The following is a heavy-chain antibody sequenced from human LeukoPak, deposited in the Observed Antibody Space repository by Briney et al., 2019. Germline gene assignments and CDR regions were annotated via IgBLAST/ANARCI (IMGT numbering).Heavy chain of an antibody. CDR1: GYTFTGYY. Sequence: ASVKVSCKASGYTFTGYYMHWVRQAPGQGLEWMGWINPNRGGTNYAQKFQGRVTMTRDMSISTAYTELNRLRPDDTAVYYCARGIRFLGNYMDVWGKGTTVTVSS. CDR2: INPNRGGT. CDR3: ARGIRFLGNYMDV. D-gene: IGHD3-3*01. J-gene: IGHJ6*03. V-gene: IGHV1-2*02.